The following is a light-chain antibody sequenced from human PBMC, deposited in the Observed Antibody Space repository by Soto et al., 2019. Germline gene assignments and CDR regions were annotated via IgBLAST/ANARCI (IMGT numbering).Light chain of an antibody. J-gene: IGKJ1*01. V-gene: IGKV2-28*01. Sequence: DIVMTQSPLSLPVTPGEPASISCRSSQSLLHSNGYNYFDWYLQKPGQSPQLLIYLGSNRASGVPDRFSGSGSGTDLTLKISRVEAEDVGFYYCMQALQTPWTFGQGTKVEIK. CDR3: MQALQTPWT. CDR1: QSLLHSNGYNY. CDR2: LGS.